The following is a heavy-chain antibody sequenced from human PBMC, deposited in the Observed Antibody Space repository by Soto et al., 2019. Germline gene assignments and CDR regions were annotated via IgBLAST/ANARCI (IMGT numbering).Heavy chain of an antibody. V-gene: IGHV4-4*02. D-gene: IGHD2-2*01. CDR1: SVSISTSNW. CDR2: IYHSGST. Sequence: SETLSLTCAVSSVSISTSNWWSWVRQPPGKGLEWIGEIYHSGSTDYNPSLKSRVTISVDKSKNQFSLRLSSVTAADTAVYYCARAPRYCSSTTCYGKVFDYWGQGTLVTVSS. J-gene: IGHJ4*02. CDR3: ARAPRYCSSTTCYGKVFDY.